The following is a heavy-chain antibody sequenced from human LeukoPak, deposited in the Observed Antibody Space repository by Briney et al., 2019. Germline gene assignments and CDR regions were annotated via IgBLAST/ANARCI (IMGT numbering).Heavy chain of an antibody. D-gene: IGHD6-13*01. Sequence: PGGSLRLSCAASGFTFSSYAMSWFRQAPGKGLEWVSAISGSGGSTYYADSVKGRFTISRDNSKNTLYLQMNSLRAEDTAVYYCAKGTYSSSWYSFDYWGQGTLVTVSS. CDR2: ISGSGGST. CDR1: GFTFSSYA. J-gene: IGHJ4*02. CDR3: AKGTYSSSWYSFDY. V-gene: IGHV3-23*01.